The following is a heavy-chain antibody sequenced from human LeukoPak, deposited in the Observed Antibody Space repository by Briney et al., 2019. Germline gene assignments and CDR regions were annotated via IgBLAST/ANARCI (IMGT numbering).Heavy chain of an antibody. CDR1: GFTFSSYA. J-gene: IGHJ5*02. CDR3: ARAAEGAVVVRTNWFDP. CDR2: ISYDGSNK. V-gene: IGHV3-30*04. Sequence: GGSLRLSCAASGFTFSSYAMHWVRQAPGKGLEWVAVISYDGSNKYYADSVKGRFTISRDNSKNTLYLQMNSLRAEDTAVYYCARAAEGAVVVRTNWFDPWGQGTLVTVSS. D-gene: IGHD2-15*01.